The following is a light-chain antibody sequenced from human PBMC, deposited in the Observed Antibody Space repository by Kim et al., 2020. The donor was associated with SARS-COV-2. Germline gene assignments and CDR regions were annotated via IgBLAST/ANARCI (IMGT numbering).Light chain of an antibody. CDR2: TTN. V-gene: IGLV1-44*01. CDR1: PSNIGSNF. CDR3: AAWDDSLNGVV. Sequence: GQRVTISCSGSPSNIGSNFVNWYQQLPGTAPKLLIYTTNQRPSGVPDRFSGSKSGTSASLAISGLQSEDEAEYYCAAWDDSLNGVVFGGGTQLTVL. J-gene: IGLJ2*01.